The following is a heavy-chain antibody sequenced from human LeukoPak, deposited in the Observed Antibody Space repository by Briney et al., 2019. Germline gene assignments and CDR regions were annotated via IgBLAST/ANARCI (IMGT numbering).Heavy chain of an antibody. D-gene: IGHD6-19*01. J-gene: IGHJ4*02. CDR2: ISWNSGSI. V-gene: IGHV3-9*01. Sequence: GGSLRLSCAASGFTFDDHAMHWVRQAPGKGLEWASGISWNSGSIGYADSVKGRFTISRDNAKNSLYLQMNSLRAEDTALYYCAKGASGWLVSDYWGQGTLVTVSS. CDR3: AKGASGWLVSDY. CDR1: GFTFDDHA.